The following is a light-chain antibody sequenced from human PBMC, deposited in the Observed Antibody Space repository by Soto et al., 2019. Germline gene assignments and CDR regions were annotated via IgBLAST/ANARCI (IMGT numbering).Light chain of an antibody. Sequence: EKVMTQSPATVSVSPGERATLSCRASQSVSSYLAWYQQKPGQAPRLLIYDASTRATGVPARFSGSGSGTEFTLTISSLQSEDLAVYYCQQYDDWPETFGQGTKVEIK. CDR2: DAS. CDR3: QQYDDWPET. CDR1: QSVSSY. V-gene: IGKV3-15*01. J-gene: IGKJ1*01.